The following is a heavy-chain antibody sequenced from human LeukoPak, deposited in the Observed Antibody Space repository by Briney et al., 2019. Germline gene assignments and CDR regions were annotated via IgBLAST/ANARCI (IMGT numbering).Heavy chain of an antibody. J-gene: IGHJ6*02. CDR3: ARVPEHSSSWSGVFYYYGMDV. D-gene: IGHD6-13*01. V-gene: IGHV4-39*07. Sequence: SETLSLTCTVSGGSISSSSYYWGWIRQPPGKGLEWIGSIYYSGSTYYNPSLKSRVTISVDTSKNQFSLKLSSVTAADTAVYYCARVPEHSSSWSGVFYYYGMDVWGQGTTVTVSS. CDR1: GGSISSSSYY. CDR2: IYYSGST.